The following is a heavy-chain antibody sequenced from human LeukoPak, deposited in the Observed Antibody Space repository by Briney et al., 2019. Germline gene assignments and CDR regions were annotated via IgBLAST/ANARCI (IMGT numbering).Heavy chain of an antibody. CDR3: AREGGYYDSSGYLSY. J-gene: IGHJ4*02. Sequence: GGSLRLSCAASGFTFSSYAMHWVRQAPGKGLEWVAVISYDGSNKYYADSVKGRFTISRDNSKNTLYLQMNSLRAEDTAVYYCAREGGYYDSSGYLSYWGQGTLVTVSS. V-gene: IGHV3-30-3*01. CDR2: ISYDGSNK. CDR1: GFTFSSYA. D-gene: IGHD3-22*01.